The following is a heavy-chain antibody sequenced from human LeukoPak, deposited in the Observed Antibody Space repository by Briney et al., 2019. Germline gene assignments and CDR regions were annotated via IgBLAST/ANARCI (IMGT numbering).Heavy chain of an antibody. J-gene: IGHJ4*02. CDR3: ALGDNYGDYEVDY. CDR1: DGSVPSYY. V-gene: IGHV4-34*01. CDR2: INRSGSI. Sequence: SETLSLTCTVSDGSVPSYYWSWIRQPPGKGLEWIGAINRSGSIYYNPSLKSRLTISVDTSKNQFSLKISSVTAADTAVYYCALGDNYGDYEVDYWGQGTLVTVSS. D-gene: IGHD4-17*01.